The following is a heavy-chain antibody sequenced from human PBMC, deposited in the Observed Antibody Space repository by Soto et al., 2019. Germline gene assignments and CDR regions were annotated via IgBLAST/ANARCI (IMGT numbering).Heavy chain of an antibody. Sequence: PGGSLRLSCAASGFTFDDYAMHWVRQAPGKGLEWVSGISWNSGSIGYADSVKGRFTISRDTAKNSLYLQMNSLRAEDKALYYVAKDNSYGDYNWFDPLGQGTLVTVSS. CDR1: GFTFDDYA. D-gene: IGHD4-17*01. CDR2: ISWNSGSI. V-gene: IGHV3-9*01. J-gene: IGHJ5*02. CDR3: AKDNSYGDYNWFDP.